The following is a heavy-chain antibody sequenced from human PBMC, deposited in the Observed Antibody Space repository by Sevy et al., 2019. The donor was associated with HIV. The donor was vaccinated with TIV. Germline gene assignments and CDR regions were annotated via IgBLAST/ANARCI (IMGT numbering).Heavy chain of an antibody. CDR2: ISWNSGSI. CDR1: GFTFDDYA. D-gene: IGHD1-26*01. V-gene: IGHV3-9*01. J-gene: IGHJ4*02. CDR3: AKAIVGALYYFDY. Sequence: GGSLRLSCAASGFTFDDYAMHWVRQAQGKGLEWVSGISWNSGSIGYADSVKGRFTISRDNAKNSLYLQMNSLRAEDTALYYCAKAIVGALYYFDYWGQGTLVTVSS.